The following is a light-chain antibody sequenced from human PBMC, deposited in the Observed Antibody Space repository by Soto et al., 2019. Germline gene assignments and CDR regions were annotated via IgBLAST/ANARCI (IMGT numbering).Light chain of an antibody. Sequence: IQMTQSPSTLSAAVGDRVTITCRASQSISSWLAWYQQKPGKAPKLLIYDASRLESGVPSRFSGSGSGTEFTLTISSLQPDDFATYYCQQYNSYSPWTFGQGTTVQIK. V-gene: IGKV1-5*01. CDR3: QQYNSYSPWT. J-gene: IGKJ1*01. CDR2: DAS. CDR1: QSISSW.